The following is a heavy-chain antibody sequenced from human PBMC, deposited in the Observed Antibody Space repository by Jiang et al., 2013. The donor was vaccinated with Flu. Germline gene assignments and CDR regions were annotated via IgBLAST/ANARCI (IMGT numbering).Heavy chain of an antibody. CDR2: TYYNSKWFN. CDR1: GDSVSINSGG. V-gene: IGHV6-1*01. CDR3: VRGWFREYFDS. Sequence: SLTCAISGDSVSINSGGWNWIRQSPSRGLEWLGRTYYNSKWFNDYSVSVKSRIMVIPDTSKNQFSLHLNAVTPEDTAVYYCVRGWFREYFDSWGLGTLVIVSS. J-gene: IGHJ5*01. D-gene: IGHD3-10*01.